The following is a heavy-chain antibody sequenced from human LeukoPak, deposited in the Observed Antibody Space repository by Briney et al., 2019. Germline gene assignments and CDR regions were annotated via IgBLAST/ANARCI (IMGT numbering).Heavy chain of an antibody. D-gene: IGHD2-2*01. CDR3: ARAFCLDARSTSCWGGWFDP. V-gene: IGHV4-38-2*02. CDR2: IYHSGST. CDR1: GYSISSGYY. J-gene: IGHJ5*02. Sequence: PSETLSLTCTVSGYSISSGYYWGWIRQPPGKGLEWIGSIYHSGSTYYNPSLKSRVTISVDTSKNQFSLKLSSVTAADTAVYYCARAFCLDARSTSCWGGWFDPWGQGTLVTVSS.